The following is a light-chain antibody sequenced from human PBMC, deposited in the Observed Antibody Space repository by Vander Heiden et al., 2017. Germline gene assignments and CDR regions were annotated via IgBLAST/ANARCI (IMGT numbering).Light chain of an antibody. J-gene: IGKJ1*01. CDR3: QQYYSTPWT. CDR1: QSVLYSSNNKNY. Sequence: DIVMTQSPDSLAVSLGERATINCKSSQSVLYSSNNKNYLAWYQQKPGQPPKLVIYWASTRESGVPDRFSGSGSGTDFTLTISSLKAEDVAVYYCQQYYSTPWTFGQGTKVEIK. CDR2: WAS. V-gene: IGKV4-1*01.